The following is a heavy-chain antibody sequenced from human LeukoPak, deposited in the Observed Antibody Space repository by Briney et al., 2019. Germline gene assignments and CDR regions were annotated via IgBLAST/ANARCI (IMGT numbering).Heavy chain of an antibody. CDR2: ISGNGGRT. CDR1: GFTFSLYT. Sequence: PGGSLRLSCAASGFTFSLYTMSWVRQAPGKGLEWVSGISGNGGRTYYADSVKGRFTISRDNSKNTLNLQLNSLGAEDTALYYCAKDQEVGVTTYYFDYWGQGTLVTVSS. D-gene: IGHD4-17*01. V-gene: IGHV3-23*01. CDR3: AKDQEVGVTTYYFDY. J-gene: IGHJ4*02.